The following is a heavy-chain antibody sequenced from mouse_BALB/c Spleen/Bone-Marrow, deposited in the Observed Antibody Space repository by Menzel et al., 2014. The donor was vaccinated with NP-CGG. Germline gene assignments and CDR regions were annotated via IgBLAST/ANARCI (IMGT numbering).Heavy chain of an antibody. Sequence: EVKLMESGGGLVQPGGSLRLSCATSGFTFTDYYMNWVRQPPGKALEWLGFTRNKAYSYTTEYSASVKGRFTISRDNSQSILYLQMNTLRAEDSATYYCARDMGGLLFDYWGQGTTLTVSS. D-gene: IGHD2-3*01. CDR1: GFTFTDYY. CDR3: ARDMGGLLFDY. J-gene: IGHJ2*01. V-gene: IGHV7-3*02. CDR2: TRNKAYSYTT.